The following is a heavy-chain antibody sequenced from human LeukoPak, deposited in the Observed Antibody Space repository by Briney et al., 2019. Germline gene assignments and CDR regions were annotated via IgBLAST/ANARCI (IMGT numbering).Heavy chain of an antibody. Sequence: SVKVSCKASGGTFISYAISWVRQAPGQGLEWMGGIIPIFGTANYAQKFQGRVTITADESTSTAYMELSSLRSEDTAVYYCARDMYAGFGELNAFDIWGQGTMVTVSS. J-gene: IGHJ3*02. V-gene: IGHV1-69*13. CDR1: GGTFISYA. D-gene: IGHD3-10*01. CDR3: ARDMYAGFGELNAFDI. CDR2: IIPIFGTA.